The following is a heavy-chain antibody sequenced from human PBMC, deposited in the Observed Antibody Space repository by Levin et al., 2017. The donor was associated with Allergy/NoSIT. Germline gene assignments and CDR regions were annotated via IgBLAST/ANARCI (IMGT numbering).Heavy chain of an antibody. CDR1: GFTFSSYA. J-gene: IGHJ4*02. CDR2: ISYDGSNK. CDR3: ARDLKGPGDYGDYLEPVHY. V-gene: IGHV3-30*04. Sequence: GESLKISCAASGFTFSSYAMHWVRQAPGKGLEWVAVISYDGSNKYYADSVKGRFTISRDNSKNTLYLQMNSLRAEDTAVYYCARDLKGPGDYGDYLEPVHYWGQGTLVTVSS. D-gene: IGHD4-17*01.